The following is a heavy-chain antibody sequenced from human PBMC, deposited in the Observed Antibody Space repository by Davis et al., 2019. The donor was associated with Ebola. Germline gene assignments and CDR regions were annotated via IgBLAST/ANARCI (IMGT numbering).Heavy chain of an antibody. J-gene: IGHJ4*02. V-gene: IGHV5-51*01. CDR2: IYPGDSDT. D-gene: IGHD4-17*01. CDR3: ARHLRGLRGGFDY. CDR1: GYSFTSYW. Sequence: KVSCKGSGYSFTSYWIGWVRQMPGKGLEWMGIIYPGDSDTRYSPSFQGQVTISADKSISTAYLQWSSLKASDTAMYYCARHLRGLRGGFDYWGQGTLVTVSS.